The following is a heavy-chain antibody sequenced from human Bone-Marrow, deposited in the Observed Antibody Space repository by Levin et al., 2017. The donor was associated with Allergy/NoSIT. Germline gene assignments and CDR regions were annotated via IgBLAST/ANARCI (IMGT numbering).Heavy chain of an antibody. J-gene: IGHJ6*03. Sequence: SQTLSLTCTVSGGSISSYYWSWIRQPPGKGLEWIGYIYYSGSTNYNPSLKSRVTISVDTSKNQFSLKLSSVTAADTAVYYCARRSRSLYSSSWLDYYYYYMDVWGKGTTVTVSS. CDR1: GGSISSYY. V-gene: IGHV4-59*08. D-gene: IGHD6-13*01. CDR2: IYYSGST. CDR3: ARRSRSLYSSSWLDYYYYYMDV.